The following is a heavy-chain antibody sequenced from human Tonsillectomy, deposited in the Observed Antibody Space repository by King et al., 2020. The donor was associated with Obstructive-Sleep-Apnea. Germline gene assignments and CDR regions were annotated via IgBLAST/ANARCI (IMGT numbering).Heavy chain of an antibody. Sequence: VQLVESGGGLVQPGGSLRLSCAASGFTFSSYAMSWVRQAPGKGLEWVSAISGSGGSTYYADSVKGRFTNSRDNSKNTLYLQMNSLRAEDTAVYYCAKGHTYYYDSSGSGGYFDYWGQGTLVTVSS. CDR1: GFTFSSYA. CDR2: ISGSGGST. V-gene: IGHV3-23*04. J-gene: IGHJ4*02. CDR3: AKGHTYYYDSSGSGGYFDY. D-gene: IGHD3-22*01.